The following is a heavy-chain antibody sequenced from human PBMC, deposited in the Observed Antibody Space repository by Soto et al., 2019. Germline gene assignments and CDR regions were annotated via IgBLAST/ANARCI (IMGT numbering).Heavy chain of an antibody. CDR3: ARALLWFGELLD. V-gene: IGHV3-33*01. Sequence: QVQLVESGGGVVQPGRSLRLSCAASGFTFSSYGMHWVRQAPGKGLAWVAVIWYDGSNKYYADSVKGRFTISRDNSKNTLYLQMNSLRAEDTAVYYCARALLWFGELLDWGQGTLVTVSS. CDR2: IWYDGSNK. D-gene: IGHD3-10*01. J-gene: IGHJ4*02. CDR1: GFTFSSYG.